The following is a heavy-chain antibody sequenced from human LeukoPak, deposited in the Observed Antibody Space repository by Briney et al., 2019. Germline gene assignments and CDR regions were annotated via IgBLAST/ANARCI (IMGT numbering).Heavy chain of an antibody. CDR2: INHSGST. CDR3: ARGDCSGGSCYSSY. J-gene: IGHJ4*02. Sequence: PSETLSLTCAVYGGSFSGYYWSWIRQPPGKGLEWIGEINHSGSTNYNPSLKSRVTISVDTPKNQFSLKLSSVTAADTAVYYCARGDCSGGSCYSSYWGQGTLVTVSS. V-gene: IGHV4-34*01. CDR1: GGSFSGYY. D-gene: IGHD2-15*01.